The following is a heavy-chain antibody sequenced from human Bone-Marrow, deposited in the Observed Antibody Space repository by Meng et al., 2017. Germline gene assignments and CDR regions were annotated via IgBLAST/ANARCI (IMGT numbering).Heavy chain of an antibody. J-gene: IGHJ4*02. D-gene: IGHD3-22*01. CDR1: GFSFSSYG. CDR3: AREDSSGYSCLDY. V-gene: IGHV3-33*08. Sequence: VRVVEAGGGLVVPGGWLSISCAASGFSFSSYGMHWVRQAPGKGLGWVAVIWYDGSNKNYADSVKGRFTISRDNSKNTLYLQMNSLRAEDTAVYYCAREDSSGYSCLDYWGQGTLVTVSS. CDR2: IWYDGSNK.